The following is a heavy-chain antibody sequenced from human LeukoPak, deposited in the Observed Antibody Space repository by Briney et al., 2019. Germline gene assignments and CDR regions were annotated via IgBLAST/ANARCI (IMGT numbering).Heavy chain of an antibody. CDR1: GGSISSGGYY. V-gene: IGHV4-31*03. J-gene: IGHJ4*02. CDR2: IYYSGST. D-gene: IGHD6-13*01. CDR3: ARPRPGIAAAGPDY. Sequence: KPSETLSLTCTVSGGSISSGGYYWSWIRQHPGKGLEWIGYIYYSGSTYYNPSLKSRVTISVDTSKNQFSLKLSSVTAADTAVYYCARPRPGIAAAGPDYWGQGTLVTVSS.